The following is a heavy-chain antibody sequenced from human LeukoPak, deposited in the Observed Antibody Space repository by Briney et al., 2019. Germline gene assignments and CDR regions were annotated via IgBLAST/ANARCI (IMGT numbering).Heavy chain of an antibody. CDR3: TTGRQD. J-gene: IGHJ4*02. Sequence: GRSLRLSCAASGFSFSSYDMHWVRQAPGKGLEWVGRIKSETDGGTTDYAAPVKGRFTISRDDSTNTLYLQMNSLNTEDTAVYYCTTGRQDWGQGTLVTVSS. CDR1: GFSFSSYD. V-gene: IGHV3-15*01. CDR2: IKSETDGGTT.